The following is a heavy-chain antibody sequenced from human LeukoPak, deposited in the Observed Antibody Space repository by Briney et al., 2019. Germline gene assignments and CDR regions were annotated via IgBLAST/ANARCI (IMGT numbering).Heavy chain of an antibody. CDR3: ARANYGGNSGVDY. V-gene: IGHV3-21*01. Sequence: PGGPLRLSCAASGFTFCSYSMNWVRQAPGKGPEWVSSISSSSSYIYYADSVKGRFTISRDNAKNSLYLQMNSLRAEDTAVYYCARANYGGNSGVDYWGQGTLVTVSS. CDR2: ISSSSSYI. J-gene: IGHJ4*02. D-gene: IGHD4-23*01. CDR1: GFTFCSYS.